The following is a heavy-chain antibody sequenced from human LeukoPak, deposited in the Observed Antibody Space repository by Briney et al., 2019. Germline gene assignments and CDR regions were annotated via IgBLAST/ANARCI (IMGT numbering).Heavy chain of an antibody. CDR3: ARHRPAGYYFDY. J-gene: IGHJ4*02. D-gene: IGHD6-13*01. V-gene: IGHV4-39*01. CDR1: GGSISSSSYY. Sequence: SETLSLTCTVSGGSISSSSYYWGWIRQPPGKGLEWIGSIYYSGSTYYNPSLKSRVTISVDTSKNQFSLKLSSVTAADTAVYYCARHRPAGYYFDYWGRGTLVTVSS. CDR2: IYYSGST.